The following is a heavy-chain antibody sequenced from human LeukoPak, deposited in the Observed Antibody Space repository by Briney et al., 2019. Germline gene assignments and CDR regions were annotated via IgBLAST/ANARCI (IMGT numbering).Heavy chain of an antibody. CDR2: INHSGGT. J-gene: IGHJ4*02. D-gene: IGHD6-19*01. CDR3: ARGGGGWYVDY. V-gene: IGHV4-39*07. CDR1: GDSISSSNCY. Sequence: SETLSLTCTVSGDSISSSNCYWGWIRQPPGKGLEWIGEINHSGGTNYNPSLKSRVTISVDTSKNQFSLKLSSVTAADTAVYYCARGGGGWYVDYWGQGTLVTVSS.